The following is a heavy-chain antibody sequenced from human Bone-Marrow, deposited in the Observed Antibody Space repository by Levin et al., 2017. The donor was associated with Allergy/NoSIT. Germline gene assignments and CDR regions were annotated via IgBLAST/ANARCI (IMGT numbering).Heavy chain of an antibody. D-gene: IGHD3-3*01. J-gene: IGHJ4*02. Sequence: RGSLRLSCAASGFTFDTYALNWVRQAPGKGLEWVSIIDGSGGSTHYADSVKGRFTLSRDNSKNTVYLQMSSLRVEDTAVYYCAKSPGRHDFWSGYYPPATVVDYWGQGTLVTVS. CDR3: AKSPGRHDFWSGYYPPATVVDY. CDR2: IDGSGGST. CDR1: GFTFDTYA. V-gene: IGHV3-23*01.